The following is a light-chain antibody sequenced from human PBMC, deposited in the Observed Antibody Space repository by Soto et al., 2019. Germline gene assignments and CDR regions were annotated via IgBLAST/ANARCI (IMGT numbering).Light chain of an antibody. V-gene: IGLV1-40*01. Sequence: QSVLTQPPSVSGAPGQRVTISCSGTSSSIGAGYEVHWYHQLPGTAPKLVVSGNGNRPSGVPDRLSASKSGTSATLGITGLQTGDEADYYCGAWDGSLSVGVFGGGTKLTVL. CDR1: SSSIGAGYE. CDR2: GNG. J-gene: IGLJ3*02. CDR3: GAWDGSLSVGV.